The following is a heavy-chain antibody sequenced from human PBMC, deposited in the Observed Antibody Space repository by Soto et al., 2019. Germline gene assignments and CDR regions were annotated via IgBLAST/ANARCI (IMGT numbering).Heavy chain of an antibody. CDR2: VKQDGSEE. D-gene: IGHD5-18*01. Sequence: PGGSLRLSCAASGYSIITYRMSWVLQAPGKGLEWVANVKQDGSEEYYVDSVKGRFTISRDNAKNSLYLQMNSLRAEDTAVYYCAALDTARVKTAGDWGQGTRVTVAS. CDR1: GYSIITYR. CDR3: AALDTARVKTAGD. J-gene: IGHJ1*01. V-gene: IGHV3-7*01.